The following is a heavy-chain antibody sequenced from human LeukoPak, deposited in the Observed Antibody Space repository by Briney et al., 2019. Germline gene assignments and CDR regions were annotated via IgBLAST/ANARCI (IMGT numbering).Heavy chain of an antibody. CDR2: IAASWGNT. J-gene: IGHJ4*02. CDR3: APLGRDPSNEIHYK. Sequence: PGGSLRLSCLVSGFSFSSFGMHWVRQTPGKGLEFVSAIAASWGNTYYTASAKGRFTISRDNSKNILFLQMSSLRPEDTAVYYCAPLGRDPSNEIHYKWGQGTLVTVSS. CDR1: GFSFSSFG. V-gene: IGHV3-64D*09. D-gene: IGHD5-24*01.